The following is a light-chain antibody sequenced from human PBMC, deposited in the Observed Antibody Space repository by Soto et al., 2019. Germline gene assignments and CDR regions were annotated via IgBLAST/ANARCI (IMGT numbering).Light chain of an antibody. CDR1: SSDIGGYNY. CDR2: DVN. Sequence: QSALTQPASVSGSPGQSITISCTGTSSDIGGYNYVSWYQQHPGKAPKLMIYDVNNRPSGVSNRFSGSKSGNTASLTISGLQAEDEADYFCNSYASGSTLVIFGGGTNLTVL. CDR3: NSYASGSTLVI. V-gene: IGLV2-14*01. J-gene: IGLJ2*01.